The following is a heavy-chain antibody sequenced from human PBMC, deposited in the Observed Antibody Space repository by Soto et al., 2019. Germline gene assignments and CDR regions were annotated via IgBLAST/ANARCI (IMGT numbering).Heavy chain of an antibody. CDR3: ATAHTHGWGSLYYYYYYRDV. J-gene: IGHJ6*03. D-gene: IGHD3-16*01. CDR1: GYTLTELS. V-gene: IGHV1-24*01. CDR2: FDPEDGET. Sequence: GASVKVSCKVSGYTLTELSMHWVRQAPGKGLEWMGGFDPEDGETIYAQKFQGRVTMTEDTSTDTAYMELSSLRSEDTAVYYCATAHTHGWGSLYYYYYYRDVGGKGTTATVSS.